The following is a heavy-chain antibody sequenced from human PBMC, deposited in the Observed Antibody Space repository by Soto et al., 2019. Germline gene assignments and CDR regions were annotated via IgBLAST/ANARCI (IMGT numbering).Heavy chain of an antibody. D-gene: IGHD1-1*01. CDR2: ISAHNGNT. CDR1: GYTFTSYG. CDR3: ARGRYGDY. Sequence: QVHLVQTGAEVKKPGASVKVSCKCSGYTFTSYGITWVRQAPGQGLEWMGWISAHNGNTNYAQKRQGRVTVTRDTSTSPAYMELRSLRSDDTAVYYCARGRYGDYWGQGALVTVSS. J-gene: IGHJ4*02. V-gene: IGHV1-18*01.